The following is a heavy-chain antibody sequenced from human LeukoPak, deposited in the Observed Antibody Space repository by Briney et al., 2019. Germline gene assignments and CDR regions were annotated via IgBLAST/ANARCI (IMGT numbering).Heavy chain of an antibody. CDR3: AKDGKDYYYYYYMDV. Sequence: PGRSLRLSCAASGFTFDDYAMHWVRQAPGKGLEWVSGISWNSGSIGYADSVKGRFTISRDNAKNSLYLQMNSLRAEDTALYYCAKDGKDYYYYYYMDVWGKGTTVTVSS. CDR2: ISWNSGSI. D-gene: IGHD4-23*01. CDR1: GFTFDDYA. J-gene: IGHJ6*03. V-gene: IGHV3-9*01.